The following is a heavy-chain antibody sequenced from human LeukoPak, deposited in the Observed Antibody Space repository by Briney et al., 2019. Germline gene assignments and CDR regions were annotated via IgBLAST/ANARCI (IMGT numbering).Heavy chain of an antibody. Sequence: SETLSLTCTVSGGSISSGGYYWSWIRQPPGKGLEWIGYVYHTGSTYCNPSLKSRVTISTDRSKNQFSLKLSSVTAADTAVYYCARLRYRNWFDPWGQGTLVTVSS. CDR3: ARLRYRNWFDP. CDR2: VYHTGST. D-gene: IGHD1-14*01. CDR1: GGSISSGGYY. V-gene: IGHV4-30-2*01. J-gene: IGHJ5*02.